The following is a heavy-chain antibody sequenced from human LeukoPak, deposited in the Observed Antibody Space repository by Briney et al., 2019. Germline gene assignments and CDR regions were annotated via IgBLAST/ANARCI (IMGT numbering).Heavy chain of an antibody. CDR2: IYYSGNT. Sequence: SDTLSLTCAVSGTSISSGKWWGWIRQPPGKGLEWIGYIYYSGNTHYNLSLKSRVTMSVDTSKNQFSLKLSSVTAVDTAVYYCARVGHCSGTRRYQGWFDPWGQGTLVTVSS. CDR3: ARVGHCSGTRRYQGWFDP. D-gene: IGHD2-2*01. CDR1: GTSISSGKW. V-gene: IGHV4-28*03. J-gene: IGHJ5*02.